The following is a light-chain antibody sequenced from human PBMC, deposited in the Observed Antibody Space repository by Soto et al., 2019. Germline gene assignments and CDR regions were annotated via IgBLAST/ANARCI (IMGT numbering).Light chain of an antibody. CDR2: DAS. J-gene: IGKJ2*01. CDR3: QQDDNLPPYT. Sequence: DIQMTQSPSSLSASVGDRVTITCQASRDISVYLNWYQQKPGKPPKLLVFDASNLQTGVPSLFSGSGSGTHFTFTISSLQPEDIATYYCQQDDNLPPYTFGQGTRLEIK. CDR1: RDISVY. V-gene: IGKV1-33*01.